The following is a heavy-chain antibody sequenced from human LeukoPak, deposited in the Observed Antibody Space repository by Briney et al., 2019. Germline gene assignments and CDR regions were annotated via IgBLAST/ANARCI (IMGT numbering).Heavy chain of an antibody. V-gene: IGHV1-18*01. D-gene: IGHD2-15*01. CDR2: ISAYNGNT. Sequence: GASVKVSCRASGYTFTSYGISWVRQAPGQGLEWMGWISAYNGNTNYAQKLQGRVTMTTDTSTSTAYMELRSLRSDDTAVYYCARVPPVRYSSRKKYNWFDPWGQGTLVTVSS. J-gene: IGHJ5*02. CDR3: ARVPPVRYSSRKKYNWFDP. CDR1: GYTFTSYG.